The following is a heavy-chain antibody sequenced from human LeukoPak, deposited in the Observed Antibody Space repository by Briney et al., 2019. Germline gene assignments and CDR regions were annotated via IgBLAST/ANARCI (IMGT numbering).Heavy chain of an antibody. V-gene: IGHV3-23*01. D-gene: IGHD1-26*01. CDR3: AKDLREWELSNWFDP. Sequence: PGGSLRLSCAASGFTFSSYAMSWVRQAPGKGLEWVSAISGSGGSTYYADSVKGRFTISRDNSKNTLYLQMNSLRAEDTAVYYCAKDLREWELSNWFDPWGQGTLVTVSS. CDR2: ISGSGGST. J-gene: IGHJ5*02. CDR1: GFTFSSYA.